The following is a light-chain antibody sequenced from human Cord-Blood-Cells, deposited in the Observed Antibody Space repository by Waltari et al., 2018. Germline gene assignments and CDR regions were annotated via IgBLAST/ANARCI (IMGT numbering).Light chain of an antibody. J-gene: IGLJ3*02. CDR1: RSDVGSSNL. Sequence: QSALTQSASVSGSPGQSITISCTGTRSDVGSSNLVSWNQQPAGQAPKLMIYEGSRRPSGVSNRFSGSTSGNTASLTLSGLQAEDEADYYGCSYSGSSTWVFGGATKLTVL. V-gene: IGLV2-23*01. CDR2: EGS. CDR3: CSYSGSSTWV.